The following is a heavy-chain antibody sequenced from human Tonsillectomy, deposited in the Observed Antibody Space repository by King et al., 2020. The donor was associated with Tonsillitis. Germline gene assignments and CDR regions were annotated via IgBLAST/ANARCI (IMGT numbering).Heavy chain of an antibody. CDR2: ISSSGSTI. CDR3: ARAGKVRVVLHLQYYYYGMDV. V-gene: IGHV3-11*01. CDR1: GFTFSDYY. Sequence: VQLVESGGGLVKPGGSLRLSCAASGFTFSDYYMTWIRQAPGKGLEWVSYISSSGSTIYYADSVKGRFTISRDNAKNSLYLQMNSLRAEDTAVYYCARAGKVRVVLHLQYYYYGMDVWGQGTTVTVSS. D-gene: IGHD3-3*01. J-gene: IGHJ6*02.